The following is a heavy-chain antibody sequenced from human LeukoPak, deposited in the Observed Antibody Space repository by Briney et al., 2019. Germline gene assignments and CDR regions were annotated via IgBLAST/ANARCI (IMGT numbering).Heavy chain of an antibody. CDR2: IYYNGST. V-gene: IGHV4-59*01. CDR3: ARIRRYDYDGFRPGWVYWYFDV. D-gene: IGHD4-23*01. J-gene: IGHJ2*01. CDR1: GGSISGYY. Sequence: SETLSRTCSVSGGSISGYYWSWIRQPPGKGLEWIGFIYYNGSTNYNPSLKSRITISVDTSKNQFSLKLNSVTAADTAIFYCARIRRYDYDGFRPGWVYWYFDVWGRGTLVTVSS.